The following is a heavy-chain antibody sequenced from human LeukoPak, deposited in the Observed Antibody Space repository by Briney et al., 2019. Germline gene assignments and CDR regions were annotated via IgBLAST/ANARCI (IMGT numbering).Heavy chain of an antibody. CDR1: GFTFSTYA. J-gene: IGHJ4*02. V-gene: IGHV3-23*01. CDR2: ISGSGGNT. Sequence: GGSLRLSCAASGFTFSTYAMNWVRQAPGKGLEWVSIISGSGGNTFYADAVKGRFTISRDNSINTLYLQMNNLRDEDTAVYYCAKDPPCSGGTCYGYFESWGQGTLVTVSS. D-gene: IGHD2-15*01. CDR3: AKDPPCSGGTCYGYFES.